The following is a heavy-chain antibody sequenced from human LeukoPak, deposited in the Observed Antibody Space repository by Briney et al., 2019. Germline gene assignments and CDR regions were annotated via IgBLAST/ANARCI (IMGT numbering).Heavy chain of an antibody. Sequence: ASVKVSCKTSAFTFTEYYIHWVRQAPGQGLEWMGWINPKTGGTNYTQKFQGRVTLTRDMSINTAYLEVSSLNSDDTAVYYCARDWVAPTVDATGFYTHLDYWGQGTLVIVSS. CDR3: ARDWVAPTVDATGFYTHLDY. J-gene: IGHJ4*02. V-gene: IGHV1-2*02. CDR1: AFTFTEYY. D-gene: IGHD3/OR15-3a*01. CDR2: INPKTGGT.